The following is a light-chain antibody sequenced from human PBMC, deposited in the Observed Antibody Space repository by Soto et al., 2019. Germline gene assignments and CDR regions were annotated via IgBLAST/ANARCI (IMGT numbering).Light chain of an antibody. CDR1: SSNIGAGYD. Sequence: QSVLTQPPSGSGAPGQRVTISCTGSSSNIGAGYDVHWYQQLPGTAPRLLIYDNDSRPSGVPGRFSGSKSGTSASLAITGLQAEDEADYYCQSYDISLSGSHVIFGGGTKLTVL. CDR2: DND. J-gene: IGLJ2*01. V-gene: IGLV1-40*01. CDR3: QSYDISLSGSHVI.